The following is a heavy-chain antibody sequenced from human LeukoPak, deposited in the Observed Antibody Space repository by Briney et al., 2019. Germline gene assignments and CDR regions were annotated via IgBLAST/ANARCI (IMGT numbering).Heavy chain of an antibody. D-gene: IGHD6-19*01. V-gene: IGHV1-18*04. CDR2: ISAYNGNT. J-gene: IGHJ4*02. CDR1: GYTFTSYG. CDR3: ARNKAVAGTSDY. Sequence: ASVKVSCKASGYTFTSYGISWARQAPGQGLEWMGWISAYNGNTNYAQKLQGRVTMTTDTSTSTAYMELRSLRSDDTAVYYCARNKAVAGTSDYWGQGTLVTVSS.